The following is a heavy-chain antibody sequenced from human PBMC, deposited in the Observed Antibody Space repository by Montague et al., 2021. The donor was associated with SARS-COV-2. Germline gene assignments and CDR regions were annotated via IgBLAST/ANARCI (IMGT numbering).Heavy chain of an antibody. J-gene: IGHJ4*02. CDR3: TRHVHMTWPEPSPGFDY. CDR1: GDSISSSSYN. D-gene: IGHD1-1*01. CDR2: VHYSGRP. Sequence: SETLSLTCTVSGDSISSSSYNRGWIRQPPGKGLEWIGSVHYSGRPYYNPSLKSRVTIYVDTSKNQLSLKLSSVTAADTAVYYCTRHVHMTWPEPSPGFDYWGQGTLVTVSS. V-gene: IGHV4-39*01.